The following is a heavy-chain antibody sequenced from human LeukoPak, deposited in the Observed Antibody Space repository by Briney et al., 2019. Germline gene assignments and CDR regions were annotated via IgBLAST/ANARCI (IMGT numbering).Heavy chain of an antibody. CDR3: ARTTSFMFYY. V-gene: IGHV3-7*03. J-gene: IGHJ4*02. D-gene: IGHD1-1*01. CDR1: GSTFGNYW. Sequence: QSGGSLRLSCAVSGSTFGNYWMSWVRQTPGQGPEWVANIKRDGSERYYVDSVKGRFTISRDNAKSSLFLEMSSLRVEDTAVYYCARTTSFMFYYWGQGTLVTVSS. CDR2: IKRDGSER.